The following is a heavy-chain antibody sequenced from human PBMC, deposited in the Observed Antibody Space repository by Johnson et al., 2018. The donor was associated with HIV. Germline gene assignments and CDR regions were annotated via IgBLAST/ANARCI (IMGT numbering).Heavy chain of an antibody. D-gene: IGHD3-10*01. J-gene: IGHJ3*02. CDR3: ASSSYGSGRGDAFDI. CDR1: GFTFGDSA. Sequence: VQLVESGGGLVQPGRSLRLSCVASGFTFGDSAMHWFRQPPGKGLEWVSSITPNSNNKGYVDSVRGRFTISSDNAQDSLYLQMNSLGAEDTAVYYCASSSYGSGRGDAFDIWGQGTMVTVSS. V-gene: IGHV3-9*01. CDR2: ITPNSNNK.